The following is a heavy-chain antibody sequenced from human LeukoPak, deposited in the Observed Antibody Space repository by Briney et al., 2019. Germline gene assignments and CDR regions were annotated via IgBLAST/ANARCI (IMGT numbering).Heavy chain of an antibody. Sequence: GGSLRLSCTASGFTFGDYAMSWVRQAPGKGLEWVGFIRSKAYGGTTEYAASVKGRFTISRDDSKSIAYLQMNSLKTEDTAVYSCLRFNDCSGGRCYLGSFDYWGQGTLVTVSS. CDR1: GFTFGDYA. CDR3: LRFNDCSGGRCYLGSFDY. CDR2: IRSKAYGGTT. V-gene: IGHV3-49*04. D-gene: IGHD2-15*01. J-gene: IGHJ4*02.